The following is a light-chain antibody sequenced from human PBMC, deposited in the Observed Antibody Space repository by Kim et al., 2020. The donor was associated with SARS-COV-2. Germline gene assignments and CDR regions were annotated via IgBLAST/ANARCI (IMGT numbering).Light chain of an antibody. V-gene: IGKV1-39*01. Sequence: GTVGDRVTITCRASQSISSYLNWYQQKPGKAPKLLIYAAYSLQSGVPSRFRGSGSGTDFPLTISSLQPEDFATYYCQQSYSTPLTFGGGTKVDI. CDR1: QSISSY. J-gene: IGKJ4*01. CDR3: QQSYSTPLT. CDR2: AAY.